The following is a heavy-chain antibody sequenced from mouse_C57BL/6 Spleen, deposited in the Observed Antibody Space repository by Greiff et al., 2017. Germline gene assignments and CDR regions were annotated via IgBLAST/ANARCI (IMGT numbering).Heavy chain of an antibody. V-gene: IGHV1-42*01. J-gene: IGHJ3*01. CDR2: INPSTGGT. D-gene: IGHD2-3*01. CDR1: GYSFTGYY. Sequence: EVQLQESGPELVKPGASVKISCKASGYSFTGYYMNWVKQSPEKSLEWIGEINPSTGGTTYNQKFKAKATLTVDKSSSTAYMQLKSLTSEDSAVYYCADGYFLYWGQGTLVTVSA. CDR3: ADGYFLY.